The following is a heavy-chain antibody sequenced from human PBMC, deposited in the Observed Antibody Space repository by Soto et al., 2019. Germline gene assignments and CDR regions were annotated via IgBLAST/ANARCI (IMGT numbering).Heavy chain of an antibody. D-gene: IGHD3-3*01. CDR2: IVVGSGNT. CDR3: AAANDFWSGYASYYYYYGMDV. CDR1: GFTFTSSA. Sequence: SVKVSCKASGFTFTSSAVQWVRQARGQRLEWIGWIVVGSGNTNYAQKFQEGVTITRDMSTSTAYMELSSLRSEDTAVYYCAAANDFWSGYASYYYYYGMDVWGQGTTVTVSS. J-gene: IGHJ6*02. V-gene: IGHV1-58*01.